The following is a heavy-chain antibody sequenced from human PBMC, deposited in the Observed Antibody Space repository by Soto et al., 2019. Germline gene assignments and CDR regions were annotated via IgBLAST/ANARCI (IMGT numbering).Heavy chain of an antibody. CDR2: INAANGDT. CDR3: VRRHVSATGIDWFDP. J-gene: IGHJ5*02. Sequence: GASVKVSCKASGYTFTSYGIHWLRQAPGQRLEWMGWINAANGDTKYSPKFQGRVTITRDTSASTAYMELSSLGSEDTAVYYCVRRHVSATGIDWFDPWGQGTLVTVSS. V-gene: IGHV1-3*01. CDR1: GYTFTSYG. D-gene: IGHD6-13*01.